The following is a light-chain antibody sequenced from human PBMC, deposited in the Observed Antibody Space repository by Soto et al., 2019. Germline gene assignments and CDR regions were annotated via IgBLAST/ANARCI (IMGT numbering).Light chain of an antibody. CDR1: LSVSGNY. CDR2: GAS. V-gene: IGKV3-20*01. CDR3: QQYQTYST. J-gene: IGKJ5*01. Sequence: EIVLTQSPGTLSLSPGERATLSCRASLSVSGNYLAWYQQKLGQAPRLLIYGASTRATGIPARFSGSGSGTEFTLTISSLQPDDFATYFCQQYQTYSTFGQGTRLEIK.